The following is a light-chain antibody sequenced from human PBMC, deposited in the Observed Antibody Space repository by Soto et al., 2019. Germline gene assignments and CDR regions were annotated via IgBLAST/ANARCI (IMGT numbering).Light chain of an antibody. CDR2: DAY. CDR1: QSFRGL. CDR3: QQRHMWPNT. Sequence: EVVLTQSPVTLSLSPGERATLSCRASQSFRGLLAWYQQKPGQAPRLLIYDAYNRATGIPPRFSGSGSGTDFTLTISSLEPEDSAVYYCQQRHMWPNTFGQGRRLE. J-gene: IGKJ5*01. V-gene: IGKV3-11*01.